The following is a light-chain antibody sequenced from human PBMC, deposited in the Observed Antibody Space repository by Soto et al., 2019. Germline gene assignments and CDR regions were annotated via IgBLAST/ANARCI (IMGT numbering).Light chain of an antibody. CDR3: QQYDSFSVT. J-gene: IGKJ5*01. V-gene: IGKV1-9*01. CDR1: QGSSSY. Sequence: DTTLTQSPSFLSASVCNRITITCRRSQGSSSYLAWYQQKPGQAPKLLIYAASTVQSGVPSRFSGSGSGTEFRLTISTMQHDDFATYYCQQYDSFSVTFGQGTRLEIK. CDR2: AAS.